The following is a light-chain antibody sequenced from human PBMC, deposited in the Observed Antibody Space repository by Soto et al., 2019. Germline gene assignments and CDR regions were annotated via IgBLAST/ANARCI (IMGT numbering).Light chain of an antibody. CDR3: QQYDSSPRT. CDR1: QSVNINY. V-gene: IGKV3-20*01. Sequence: EIVLTQSPGTLSLSPGERATLSCRASQSVNINYLAWYQQKPGPGPRLLMYGPSSRATGIPDRLSGSGSGTDFTLTISRLEPEDFAVYYCQQYDSSPRTFGHGTKVEIK. CDR2: GPS. J-gene: IGKJ1*01.